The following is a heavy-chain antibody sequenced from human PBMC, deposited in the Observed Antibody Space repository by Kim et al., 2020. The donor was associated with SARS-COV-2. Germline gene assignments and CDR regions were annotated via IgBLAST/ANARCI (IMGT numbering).Heavy chain of an antibody. D-gene: IGHD2-2*03. CDR2: IYYSGST. J-gene: IGHJ2*01. CDR1: GGSISSSSYY. CDR3: ARTQSLMDIVVVPAAIPRLGLFFDI. V-gene: IGHV4-39*01. Sequence: SETLSLTCTVSGGSISSSSYYWGWIRQPPGKGLEWIGSIYYSGSTYYNPSLKSRVTISVDTSKNQFSLKLSSVTAADTAVYYCARTQSLMDIVVVPAAIPRLGLFFDIWGRCTLVTVSS.